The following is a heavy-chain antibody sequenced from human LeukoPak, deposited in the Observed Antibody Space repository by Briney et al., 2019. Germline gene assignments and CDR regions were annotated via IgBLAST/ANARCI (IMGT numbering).Heavy chain of an antibody. J-gene: IGHJ3*02. Sequence: SETLSLTCTVSDGSISSDYWSWIRQPPGKGLEWIGYIYYDGRTNYNPSLKSRVTISLDTSRNQFSLKLNSVTAADTAVYYCARGPGGITMIVAYAFDIWGQGTMVTVSS. D-gene: IGHD3-22*01. CDR3: ARGPGGITMIVAYAFDI. V-gene: IGHV4-59*01. CDR1: DGSISSDY. CDR2: IYYDGRT.